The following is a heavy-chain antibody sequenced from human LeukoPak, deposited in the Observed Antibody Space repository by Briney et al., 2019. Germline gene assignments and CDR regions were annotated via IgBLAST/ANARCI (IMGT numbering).Heavy chain of an antibody. CDR1: GYSISSGYY. CDR2: IYHSGST. J-gene: IGHJ5*02. V-gene: IGHV4-38-2*02. Sequence: SETLSLTCAVSGYSISSGYYWGWIRQPPGKGLEWIGSIYHSGSTYYNPSLKSRVTISVDTSKNQFSLKLSSVTAADTAVYYCARDGSTDSLSWAQGTPVTVSS. CDR3: ARDGSTDSLS. D-gene: IGHD3-10*01.